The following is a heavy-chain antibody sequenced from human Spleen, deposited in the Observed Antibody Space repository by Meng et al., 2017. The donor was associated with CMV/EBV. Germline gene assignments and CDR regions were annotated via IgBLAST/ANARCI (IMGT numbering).Heavy chain of an antibody. CDR2: INHSGST. Sequence: ESLKISCAASGFIFSDHYMSWIRQPPGKGLEWIGEINHSGSTNYNPSLKSRVTISVDTSKNQFSLKLSSVTAADTAVYYCARVPAARRYYYGMDVWGQGTTVTVSS. V-gene: IGHV4-34*01. CDR3: ARVPAARRYYYGMDV. J-gene: IGHJ6*02. D-gene: IGHD6-6*01. CDR1: GFIFSDHY.